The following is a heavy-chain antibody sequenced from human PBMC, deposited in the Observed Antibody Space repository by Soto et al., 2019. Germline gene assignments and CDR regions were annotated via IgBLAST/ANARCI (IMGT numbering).Heavy chain of an antibody. CDR3: ATGYYEGWFDP. CDR2: IIPIFGTA. D-gene: IGHD3-9*01. J-gene: IGHJ5*02. V-gene: IGHV1-69*06. CDR1: GGTFSSYA. Sequence: SVKVSCKASGGTFSSYAISWVRQAPGQGLEWMGGIIPIFGTANYAQKFQGRVTITADKSTSTAYMELSSLRSEDMAVYYCATGYYEGWFDPWGQGTLVTVSS.